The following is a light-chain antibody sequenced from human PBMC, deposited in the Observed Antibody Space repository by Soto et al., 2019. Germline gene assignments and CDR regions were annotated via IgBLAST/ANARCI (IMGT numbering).Light chain of an antibody. CDR2: EAS. Sequence: DIQMTQSPSTLSASVGDRVTITCRASQGISRWLAWYQQKPGRAPKLLIYEASILESGVPSRFSGSGSGTEFTLTISSLQPSDFATYYCQQSNNKSWTFGQGTRVEIK. CDR3: QQSNNKSWT. CDR1: QGISRW. V-gene: IGKV1-5*01. J-gene: IGKJ1*01.